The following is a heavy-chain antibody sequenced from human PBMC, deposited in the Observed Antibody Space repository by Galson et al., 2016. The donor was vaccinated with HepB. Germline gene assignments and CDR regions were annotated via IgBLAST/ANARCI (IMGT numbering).Heavy chain of an antibody. CDR1: GFNFNNAW. V-gene: IGHV3-15*01. J-gene: IGHJ4*02. D-gene: IGHD1-26*01. CDR2: IQSKTDGGTT. Sequence: SLRLSCAASGFNFNNAWMTWVRQAPGKGLEWVGRIQSKTDGGTTDYAAPVKGRFTISRDDSKNTLYLQMNSLKTEDTALYYCTTVRSYRGLGYWGQGTLVTVSS. CDR3: TTVRSYRGLGY.